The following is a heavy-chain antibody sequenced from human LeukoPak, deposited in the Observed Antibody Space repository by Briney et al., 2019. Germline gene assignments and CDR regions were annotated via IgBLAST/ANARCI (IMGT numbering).Heavy chain of an antibody. CDR1: GGSISSYY. D-gene: IGHD2-8*02. CDR2: IYYSGST. Sequence: SETLSLTCTVSGGSISSYYWSWIRQPPGKGLEWIGYIYYSGSTNYNPSLKSRVTISVDTSKNQFSLKLSSVTAADTAVYYCARVATLLGNDAFDIWGQGTMVTVSS. J-gene: IGHJ3*02. V-gene: IGHV4-59*01. CDR3: ARVATLLGNDAFDI.